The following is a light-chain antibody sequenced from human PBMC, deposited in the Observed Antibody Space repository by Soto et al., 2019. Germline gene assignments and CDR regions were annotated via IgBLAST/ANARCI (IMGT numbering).Light chain of an antibody. CDR1: RSAPAHY. Sequence: EVVLTQSPCTLSLSPGERATLSCRASRSAPAHYLDRAQTKGGQATRLRIYGAPSRAPGIPDRFSGSGSGRYLTLTISRLEPEDFSVYYWRQYGTAPLTFGPGTKVDI. CDR3: RQYGTAPLT. CDR2: GAP. J-gene: IGKJ3*01. V-gene: IGKV3-20*01.